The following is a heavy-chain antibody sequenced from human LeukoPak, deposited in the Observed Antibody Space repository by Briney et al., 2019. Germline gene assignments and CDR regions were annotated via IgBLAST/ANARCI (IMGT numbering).Heavy chain of an antibody. CDR3: AKSLREYSSSYSY. CDR2: IGGDGGST. Sequence: GGSLRLSCAASGFTFDDYVMHWVRQAPGKGLEWVSLIGGDGGSTYYTDSVKGRFTISRDNSKNSLYIHMNTLRTPNTPLYYSAKSLREYSSSYSYWGQGTLVTVSS. D-gene: IGHD6-13*01. J-gene: IGHJ4*02. CDR1: GFTFDDYV. V-gene: IGHV3-43*02.